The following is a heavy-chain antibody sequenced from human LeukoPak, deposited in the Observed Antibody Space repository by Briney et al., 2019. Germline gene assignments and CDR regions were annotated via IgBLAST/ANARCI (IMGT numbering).Heavy chain of an antibody. J-gene: IGHJ6*02. CDR1: GFTFSTYW. V-gene: IGHV3-74*01. Sequence: PGGSLRLSCAASGFTFSTYWMHWVRHASGKGLVWVSRINRDGSGTSYVDSVKGRFTISRDNAKNTVYLQMNSLRAEDTAVYYCARDSNYGMDVWGQGTTVTVSS. CDR3: ARDSNYGMDV. CDR2: INRDGSGT.